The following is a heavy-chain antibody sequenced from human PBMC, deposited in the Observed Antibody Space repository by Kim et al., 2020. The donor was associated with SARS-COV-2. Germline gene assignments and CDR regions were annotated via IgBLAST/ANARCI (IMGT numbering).Heavy chain of an antibody. Sequence: GESLKISCQGSGYSFTNYWITWVRQMPGKGLEWMGRIDPTDSYTVYSPSFQGHGTISADKSISTAYLQWSSLKASDTAMYYCARHRVQLERDAFDFWGHGTMVTVSS. D-gene: IGHD1-1*01. V-gene: IGHV5-10-1*01. J-gene: IGHJ3*01. CDR2: IDPTDSYT. CDR3: ARHRVQLERDAFDF. CDR1: GYSFTNYW.